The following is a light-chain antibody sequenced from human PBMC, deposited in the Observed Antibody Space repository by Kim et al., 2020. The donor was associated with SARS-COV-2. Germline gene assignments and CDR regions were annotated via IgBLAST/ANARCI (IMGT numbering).Light chain of an antibody. CDR2: DAS. V-gene: IGKV3-11*01. CDR3: QQRSNWPLT. Sequence: LSPGEKATLACRASQSVSSYLTWYQQKPGQAPRLLIYDASNRATGIPARFSGSGSGTDFTLTISSLEPEDFAVYYCQQRSNWPLTFGGGTKVDIK. CDR1: QSVSSY. J-gene: IGKJ4*01.